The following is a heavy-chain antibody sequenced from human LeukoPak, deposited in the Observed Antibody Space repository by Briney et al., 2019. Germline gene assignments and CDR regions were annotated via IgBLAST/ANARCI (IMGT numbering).Heavy chain of an antibody. D-gene: IGHD4-11*01. CDR2: ISGNKGST. V-gene: IGHV3-23*01. Sequence: GGSLGLSCAASGFTFSSYAMSWVRQAPGKGLEWVSGISGNKGSTYYADSVKGRFTISRDNSKNTQYLQMNSLRAEDAAVYYCARGREFITTNYFDLWGRGTLVTVSS. J-gene: IGHJ2*01. CDR1: GFTFSSYA. CDR3: ARGREFITTNYFDL.